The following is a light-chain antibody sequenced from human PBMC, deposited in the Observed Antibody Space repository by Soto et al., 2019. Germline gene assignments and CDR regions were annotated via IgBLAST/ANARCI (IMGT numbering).Light chain of an antibody. J-gene: IGKJ2*01. CDR3: QQSYSTPNT. V-gene: IGKV1-39*01. Sequence: DIQMTQSPSSLSASVGDRVTITCRASQSISSYLNWYQQKPGKAPKLLIYAASSLQSGVPSRFRGSGSGTDFPLPISSLQPEVFAYYYCQQSYSTPNTFAQGTKVDIK. CDR2: AAS. CDR1: QSISSY.